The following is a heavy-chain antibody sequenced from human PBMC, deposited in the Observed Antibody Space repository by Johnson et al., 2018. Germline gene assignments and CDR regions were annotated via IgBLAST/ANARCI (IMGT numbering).Heavy chain of an antibody. V-gene: IGHV3-74*02. CDR1: GFTFDDYG. Sequence: EVQLSESGGGVVRPGGSLRLSCAASGFTFDDYGMSWVRQAPGKGLVWVSRINSDGSSTNYADSVKGRFTISRDNAKNKLYLQMNSPRAEDTAGDDCAVEAPYYYYGLDVWGQGTTGTVSS. D-gene: IGHD1-1*01. CDR2: INSDGSST. CDR3: AVEAPYYYYGLDV. J-gene: IGHJ6*02.